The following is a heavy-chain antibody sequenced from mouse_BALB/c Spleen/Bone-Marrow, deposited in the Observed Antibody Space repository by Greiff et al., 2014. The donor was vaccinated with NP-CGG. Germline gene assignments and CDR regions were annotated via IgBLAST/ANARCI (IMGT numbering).Heavy chain of an antibody. CDR1: GFNIKNTY. CDR3: ATYYYGSSLFAY. V-gene: IGHV14-3*02. D-gene: IGHD1-1*01. Sequence: EVKLVESGAELVKPGASVRLSCTASGFNIKNTYIHWVKQRPEQGLERIGRIDPANVNTKYDPKFQGKATITADTSSNTAYLQLSSLTSEDTAVYYCATYYYGSSLFAYWGQGTLVTVPA. J-gene: IGHJ3*01. CDR2: IDPANVNT.